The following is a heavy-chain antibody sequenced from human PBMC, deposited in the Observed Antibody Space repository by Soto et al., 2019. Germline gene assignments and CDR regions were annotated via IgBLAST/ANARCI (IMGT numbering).Heavy chain of an antibody. CDR3: ARLTKTWGYYDFWSGYYTDWFDP. CDR1: GGSISSYY. Sequence: PSETLSLTCTVSGGSISSYYWSWIRQPPGKGLEWIGYIYYSGSTNYNPSLKSRVTISVDTSKNQFSLKLSSVTAADTAVYYCARLTKTWGYYDFWSGYYTDWFDPWGQGTLVTVS. V-gene: IGHV4-59*01. CDR2: IYYSGST. J-gene: IGHJ5*02. D-gene: IGHD3-3*01.